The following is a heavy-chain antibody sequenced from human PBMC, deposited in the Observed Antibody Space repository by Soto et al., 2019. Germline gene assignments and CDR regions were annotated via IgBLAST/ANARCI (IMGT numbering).Heavy chain of an antibody. J-gene: IGHJ6*02. CDR3: ARVGPPIVVVPAATPYGMDV. CDR2: IIPIFGTA. CDR1: GGTFSSYA. D-gene: IGHD2-2*01. V-gene: IGHV1-69*01. Sequence: QVQLVQSGAEVKKPGSSVKVSCKASGGTFSSYAISWVRQAPGQGREWMGGIIPIFGTANYAQKFQGRVTITAEESTSTAYMELSSLRSEDTAVYYCARVGPPIVVVPAATPYGMDVWGQGTTVTVSS.